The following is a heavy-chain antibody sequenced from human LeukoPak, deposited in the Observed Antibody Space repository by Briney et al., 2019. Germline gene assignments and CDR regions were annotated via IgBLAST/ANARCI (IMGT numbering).Heavy chain of an antibody. J-gene: IGHJ4*02. Sequence: PSETLSLTCTVSGGSISSSSYYWGWIRQPPGKGLEWIGSIYYSGITYYNPSLRSRVTISVDTSKNQFSLKLSSVTAADTAVYYCARGSGRYYYGSGSYCDYWGQGTLVTVSS. CDR3: ARGSGRYYYGSGSYCDY. V-gene: IGHV4-39*07. CDR2: IYYSGIT. CDR1: GGSISSSSYY. D-gene: IGHD3-10*01.